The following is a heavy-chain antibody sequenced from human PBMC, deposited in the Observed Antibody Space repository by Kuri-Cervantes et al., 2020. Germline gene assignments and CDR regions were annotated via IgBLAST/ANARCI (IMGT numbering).Heavy chain of an antibody. CDR2: IFYSGTT. Sequence: SETLSLTCTVSGGSISSGDFYWSWIRQPPGKGLEWIGYIFYSGTTYYNPSLKSRVTISVDTSKNQFSLKLSSVTAADTAVYYCARLVTAPRSRIYCSGGSCYLSRRPVDYWGQGTLVTVSS. V-gene: IGHV4-30-4*01. CDR3: ARLVTAPRSRIYCSGGSCYLSRRPVDY. J-gene: IGHJ4*02. CDR1: GGSISSGDFY. D-gene: IGHD2-15*01.